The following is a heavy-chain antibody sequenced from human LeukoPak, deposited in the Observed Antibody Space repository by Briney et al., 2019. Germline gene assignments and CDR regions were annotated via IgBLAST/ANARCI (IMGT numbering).Heavy chain of an antibody. CDR3: VRHLYYDFWSGPSTSGMDV. Sequence: GESLKISCKGSGYSFTSYWIGWVRQLPGKGLEWMGIIYPGDSDTRYSPSFQGQVTISADKSISTAYLQWSSLKASDTAMYYCVRHLYYDFWSGPSTSGMDVWGQGTTVTVSS. CDR1: GYSFTSYW. V-gene: IGHV5-51*01. D-gene: IGHD3-3*01. J-gene: IGHJ6*02. CDR2: IYPGDSDT.